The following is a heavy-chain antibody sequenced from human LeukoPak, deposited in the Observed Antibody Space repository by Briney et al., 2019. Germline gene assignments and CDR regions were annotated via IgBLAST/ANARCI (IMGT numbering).Heavy chain of an antibody. Sequence: AASVKVSCKASGYTFTAHYLHWVRQAPGQGLEWMAWINHNSGGTKYAEKFQGRVTVTRDTSTSTAYMELSRLRSDDTAVYYCARGTDYGDYGGTWFYYYHMDVWGEGTTVTVSS. D-gene: IGHD4-17*01. CDR1: GYTFTAHY. CDR3: ARGTDYGDYGGTWFYYYHMDV. J-gene: IGHJ6*03. V-gene: IGHV1-2*02. CDR2: INHNSGGT.